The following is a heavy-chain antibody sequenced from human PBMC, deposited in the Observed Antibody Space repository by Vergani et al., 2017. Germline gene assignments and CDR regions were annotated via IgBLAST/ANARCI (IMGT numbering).Heavy chain of an antibody. J-gene: IGHJ6*02. V-gene: IGHV4-39*01. CDR3: ARHLAYCGGDCYPYYYGMDV. CDR1: GGSISSSSYY. D-gene: IGHD2-21*02. CDR2: IYYSGRT. Sequence: QLQLQESGPGLVKPSETLSLTCTVSGGSISSSSYYWGWIRQPPGKGLEWIGSIYYSGRTYSNPSLKSRVTISVDTSKNQFSLKLSSVTAADTAVYYCARHLAYCGGDCYPYYYGMDVWGQGTTVTVSS.